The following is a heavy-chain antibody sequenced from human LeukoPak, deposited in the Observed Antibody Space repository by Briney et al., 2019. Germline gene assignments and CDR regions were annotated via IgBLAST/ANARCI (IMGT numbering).Heavy chain of an antibody. CDR2: ISSSGSTI. CDR1: GFTFSSYE. CDR3: AKGFKAAAGHNWFDP. Sequence: PGGSLRLSCAASGFTFSSYEMNWVRQAPGKGLEWVSYISSSGSTIYYADSVKGRFTISRDNTKNSLYLQMNSLRAEDTAVYYCAKGFKAAAGHNWFDPWGRGTLVTVSS. V-gene: IGHV3-48*03. J-gene: IGHJ5*02. D-gene: IGHD6-13*01.